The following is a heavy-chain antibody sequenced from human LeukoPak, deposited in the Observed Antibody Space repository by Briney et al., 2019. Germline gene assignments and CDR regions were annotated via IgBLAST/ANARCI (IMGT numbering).Heavy chain of an antibody. CDR2: ISSSSSYI. D-gene: IGHD3-22*01. V-gene: IGHV3-21*01. Sequence: PGGSLRLSCEASGFTFSSYSMNWVRQAPGKGLEWVSSISSSSSYIYYADSVEGRFTISRDNAKNSLYLQMNSLRAEDTAVYYCARDSRPNYYDSSTTDYWGQGTLVTVSS. CDR1: GFTFSSYS. J-gene: IGHJ4*02. CDR3: ARDSRPNYYDSSTTDY.